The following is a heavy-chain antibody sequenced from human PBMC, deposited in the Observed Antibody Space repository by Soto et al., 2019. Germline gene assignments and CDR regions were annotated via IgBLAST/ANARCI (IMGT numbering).Heavy chain of an antibody. V-gene: IGHV3-73*01. CDR3: TVTTMDYFDY. Sequence: EVQLVESGGGLVQPGGSLKLSCAASGFTFSGSAMHWVRQASGKGLEWVGRIRSKANSYETAYAASVKGRFTISRDDSKNTAYLQMNSLKTEDTAVYYCTVTTMDYFDYWGQGTLVTVSS. J-gene: IGHJ4*02. D-gene: IGHD4-4*01. CDR1: GFTFSGSA. CDR2: IRSKANSYET.